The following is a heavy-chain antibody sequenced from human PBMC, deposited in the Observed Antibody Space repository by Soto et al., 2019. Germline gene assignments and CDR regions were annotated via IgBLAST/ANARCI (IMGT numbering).Heavy chain of an antibody. V-gene: IGHV1-69*01. Sequence: QVQLVQSGAEVKKPGSSVKVSCKASGGTFSSYAISWVRQAPGQGLEWMGGIIPIFGTANYAQKFQGRVTITADESTSTAYMELSSLRSEDTAVYYCVRVGPTEWSGKRWLQPIDYWGQGTLVTVSS. CDR3: VRVGPTEWSGKRWLQPIDY. CDR2: IIPIFGTA. D-gene: IGHD5-12*01. J-gene: IGHJ4*02. CDR1: GGTFSSYA.